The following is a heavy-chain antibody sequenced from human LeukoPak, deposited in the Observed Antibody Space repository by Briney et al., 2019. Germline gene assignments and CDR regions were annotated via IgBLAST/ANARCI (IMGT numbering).Heavy chain of an antibody. CDR2: IVVGSGNT. V-gene: IGHV1-58*01. CDR1: GFMFTSSA. D-gene: IGHD2-2*01. CDR3: AAGKLIGYCSSTSWSPPGYYGMDV. Sequence: GISVTVSCKASGFMFTSSAVQWVRQAGGQRREGIGWIVVGSGNTNFQQKFQERVTITSDMPTSTANMELRSLRSEDTAVSYCAAGKLIGYCSSTSWSPPGYYGMDVWGQGTTVPVSS. J-gene: IGHJ6*02.